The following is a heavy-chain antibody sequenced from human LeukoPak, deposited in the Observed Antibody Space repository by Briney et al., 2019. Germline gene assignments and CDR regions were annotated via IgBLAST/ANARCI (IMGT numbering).Heavy chain of an antibody. CDR1: GFTFTTYT. J-gene: IGHJ4*02. D-gene: IGHD3-22*01. CDR2: ITNNSDYI. V-gene: IGHV3-21*01. CDR3: ARGSTYYDSSGQVPFDY. Sequence: GGSLRLSCAASGFTFTTYTMNWVRQTPGKGLEWVSSITNNSDYIYYAGSVKGRFTISRDNAKNSLFLQMHNLRAEDTAVYYCARGSTYYDSSGQVPFDYWGQGTLVTVSS.